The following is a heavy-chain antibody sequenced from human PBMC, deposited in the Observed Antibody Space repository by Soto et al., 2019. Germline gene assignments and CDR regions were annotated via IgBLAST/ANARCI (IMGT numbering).Heavy chain of an antibody. J-gene: IGHJ6*02. V-gene: IGHV1-18*01. CDR1: GYTFTNYG. CDR2: ISGYNGNT. Sequence: ASVKVSCKASGYTFTNYGFSWVRQAPGQGLEWMGWISGYNGNTKYAEKFQGRVTMTTDTSTSTAHMELRSLRSDDTAVYYCAGINCAGGSCLNYHYALDVWGQGTTVTVSS. CDR3: AGINCAGGSCLNYHYALDV. D-gene: IGHD2-15*01.